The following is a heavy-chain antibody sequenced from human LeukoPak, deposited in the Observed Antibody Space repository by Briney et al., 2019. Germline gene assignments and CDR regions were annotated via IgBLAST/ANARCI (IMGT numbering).Heavy chain of an antibody. V-gene: IGHV1-69*13. CDR3: TRYSYGLFDY. Sequence: SVKVSCKASGGTFSSYAISWVRQAPGQGLEWMGGIIPIFGTANYAQKFQGRVTITADESTSTAYMELRSLRSDDTAVYYCTRYSYGLFDYWGQGTLVTVSS. D-gene: IGHD5-18*01. CDR2: IIPIFGTA. CDR1: GGTFSSYA. J-gene: IGHJ4*02.